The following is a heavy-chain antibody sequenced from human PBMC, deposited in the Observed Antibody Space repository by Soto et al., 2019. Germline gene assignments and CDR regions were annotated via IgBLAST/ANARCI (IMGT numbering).Heavy chain of an antibody. V-gene: IGHV3-30*18. CDR3: AKSELWFGEPTAVYYYYGMDV. CDR2: ISYDGSNK. CDR1: GFTFSSYG. D-gene: IGHD3-10*01. Sequence: GGSLRLSCAASGFTFSSYGMHWVRQAPGKGLEWVAVISYDGSNKYYADSVKGRFTISRDNSKNTLYLQMNSLRAEDTAVYYCAKSELWFGEPTAVYYYYGMDVWGQGTTVTVSS. J-gene: IGHJ6*02.